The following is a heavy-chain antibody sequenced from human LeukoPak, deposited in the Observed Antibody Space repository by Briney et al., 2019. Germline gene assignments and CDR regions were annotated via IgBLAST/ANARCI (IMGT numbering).Heavy chain of an antibody. CDR2: IYYSGST. J-gene: IGHJ4*02. CDR1: GGSISSSSYY. Sequence: PSETLSLTCTVSGGSISSSSYYWGWIRQPPGKGLEWIGSIYYSGSTYYNPSLKSRVTISVDTSKNQFSLKLSSVTAADTAVYYCARAYTIFGVDHFDYWGQGTLVTVSS. CDR3: ARAYTIFGVDHFDY. V-gene: IGHV4-39*07. D-gene: IGHD3-3*01.